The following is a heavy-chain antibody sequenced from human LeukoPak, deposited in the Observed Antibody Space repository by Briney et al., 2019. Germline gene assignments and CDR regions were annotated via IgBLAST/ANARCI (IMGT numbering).Heavy chain of an antibody. D-gene: IGHD6-13*01. CDR1: GFTFSSYA. CDR2: ISGSGGST. Sequence: GGSLRLSCAASGFTFSSYAMSWVRQAPGKGLEWVSAISGSGGSTYYADSVKGRFTISRDNSKNTLYLQMNSLRAEDTAVYYCAKDHCIAAAGPVRYYYYYGMDVWGQGTTVTVSS. CDR3: AKDHCIAAAGPVRYYYYYGMDV. V-gene: IGHV3-23*01. J-gene: IGHJ6*02.